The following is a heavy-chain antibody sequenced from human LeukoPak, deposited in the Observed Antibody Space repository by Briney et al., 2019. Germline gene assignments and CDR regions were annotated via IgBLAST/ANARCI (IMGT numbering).Heavy chain of an antibody. V-gene: IGHV3-30*07. D-gene: IGHD3-3*01. CDR2: ISYDGSNK. CDR3: ARDGEEYDFWSGYIVYYMDV. CDR1: GFTFSSYA. J-gene: IGHJ6*03. Sequence: GRSLRLSCAASGFTFSSYAMHWVRQAPGKGLEWVAVISYDGSNKYYADSVKGRFTISRDNSKNTLYLQMNSLRAEDTAVYYCARDGEEYDFWSGYIVYYMDVWGKGTTVTVSS.